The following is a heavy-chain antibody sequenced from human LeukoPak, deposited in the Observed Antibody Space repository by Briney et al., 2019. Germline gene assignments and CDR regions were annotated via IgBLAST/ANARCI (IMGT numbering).Heavy chain of an antibody. CDR3: ARGVTDTN. V-gene: IGHV4-34*01. CDR1: GGSFSGYY. J-gene: IGHJ4*02. CDR2: INHSGST. Sequence: SETLSLTCAVYGGSFSGYYRSWIRQPPGKGLEWIGEINHSGSTNYNPSLKSRVTISLDTSKNQFSLKLSSVTAADTAVYYCARGVTDTNWGQGTLVTVSS. D-gene: IGHD4-23*01.